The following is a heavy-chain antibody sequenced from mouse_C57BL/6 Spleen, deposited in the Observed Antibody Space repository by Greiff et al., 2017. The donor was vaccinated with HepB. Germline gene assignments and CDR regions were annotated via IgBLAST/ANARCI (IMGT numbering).Heavy chain of an antibody. CDR2: IDPSDSYT. CDR3: AITTVVATGFDY. V-gene: IGHV1-59*01. J-gene: IGHJ2*01. D-gene: IGHD1-1*01. Sequence: QLQQPGAELVRPGTSVKLSCKASGYTFTSYWMHWVKQRPGQGLEWIGVIDPSDSYTNYNQKFKGKATLTVDTSSSTAYMQLSSLTSEDSAVYYCAITTVVATGFDYWGQGTTLTVSS. CDR1: GYTFTSYW.